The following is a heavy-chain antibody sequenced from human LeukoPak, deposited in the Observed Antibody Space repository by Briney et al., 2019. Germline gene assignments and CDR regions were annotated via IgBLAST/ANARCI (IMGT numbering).Heavy chain of an antibody. V-gene: IGHV1-2*02. D-gene: IGHD1-1*01. Sequence: VASVKVSCKASGYTFTDYYMHWVRQAPGQGLEWMGWINPKTGDTNYPQKFQDRVTMTRDTSISTAYMELSRLRSDDTAVYYCARDLGLEDAFDIWGQGTMVTVSS. CDR3: ARDLGLEDAFDI. CDR1: GYTFTDYY. J-gene: IGHJ3*02. CDR2: INPKTGDT.